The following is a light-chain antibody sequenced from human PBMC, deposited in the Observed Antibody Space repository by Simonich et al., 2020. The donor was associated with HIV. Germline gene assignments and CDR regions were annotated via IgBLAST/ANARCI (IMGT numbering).Light chain of an antibody. CDR1: SSDVGGSQY. CDR2: EGN. CDR3: CSYAGSSTWV. Sequence: QSALTQPPSASGSPGQSVTISCTGTSSDVGGSQYVSWYQQHPGKAPKLMIYEGNKRPSGVSNRFSGSKSGNTASLTISGLQAEDEADYYCCSYAGSSTWVFGGGTKLTVL. V-gene: IGLV2-23*01. J-gene: IGLJ3*02.